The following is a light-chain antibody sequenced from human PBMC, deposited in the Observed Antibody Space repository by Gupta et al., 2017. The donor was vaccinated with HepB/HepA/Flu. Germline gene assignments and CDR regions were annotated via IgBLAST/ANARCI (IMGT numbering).Light chain of an antibody. V-gene: IGLV1-47*01. CDR3: AAWDKSLSSAI. J-gene: IGLJ2*01. CDR1: NSNIGRNY. CDR2: ENS. Sequence: QSVLTQPLSSSGTPGQTLTLSCSGSNSNIGRNYVFWYQHPPGTAHKLLIYENSQRPSGVPVRFSGSKSGTSASLAISGLLSEDEAVYYCAAWDKSLSSAIFGGGTTLTVL.